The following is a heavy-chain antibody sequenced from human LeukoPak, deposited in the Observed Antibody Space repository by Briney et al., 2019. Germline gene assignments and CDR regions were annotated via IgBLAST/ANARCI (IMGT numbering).Heavy chain of an antibody. CDR2: INHSGST. V-gene: IGHV4-34*01. D-gene: IGHD5-24*01. Sequence: KPSETLSLTCAVYGGSFSGYYWSWIRQPPGKGLEWIGEINHSGSTNYNPSLKSRVTISVDTSKNQFSLKLSSVTAADTAVYYCASRDGYKSEGFFDYWGQGTLVTVSS. CDR3: ASRDGYKSEGFFDY. CDR1: GGSFSGYY. J-gene: IGHJ4*02.